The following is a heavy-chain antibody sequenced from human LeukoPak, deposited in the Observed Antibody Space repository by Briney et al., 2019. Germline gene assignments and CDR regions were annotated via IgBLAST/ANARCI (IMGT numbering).Heavy chain of an antibody. V-gene: IGHV3-11*06. D-gene: IGHD3-9*01. J-gene: IGHJ6*03. CDR3: ARDSFLLRYFDWSPMDV. Sequence: DSVKGRFTISRDNAKNSLYLQMNSLRAEDTAVYYCARDSFLLRYFDWSPMDVWGKGTTVTVSS.